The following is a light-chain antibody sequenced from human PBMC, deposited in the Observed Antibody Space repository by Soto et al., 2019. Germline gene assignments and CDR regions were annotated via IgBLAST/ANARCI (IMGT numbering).Light chain of an antibody. CDR3: KQDYGLPPLT. Sequence: DIHMTQSPSSLSASIGGRLTITCQASQNITNNLSWYQQKPGKAPNLLIYHAAKLAKGVTSRFSGSGSGTDFSFILTSLQREDLATYYCKQDYGLPPLTFGQ. CDR1: QNITNN. CDR2: HAA. J-gene: IGKJ5*01. V-gene: IGKV1-33*01.